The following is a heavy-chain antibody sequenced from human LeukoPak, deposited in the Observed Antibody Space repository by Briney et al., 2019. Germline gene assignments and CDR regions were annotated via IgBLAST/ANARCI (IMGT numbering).Heavy chain of an antibody. D-gene: IGHD2-15*01. Sequence: ASVKVSCRGSGYTFTGYYLHWVRQAPGQGLEWMGWINPNSGGTNYAQKFQGRVIMTRDTSISTAYMELSRLESDDTAVYYCARDPVVAATPGENWFDPWGQGTLVTVSS. V-gene: IGHV1-2*02. CDR2: INPNSGGT. CDR1: GYTFTGYY. CDR3: ARDPVVAATPGENWFDP. J-gene: IGHJ5*02.